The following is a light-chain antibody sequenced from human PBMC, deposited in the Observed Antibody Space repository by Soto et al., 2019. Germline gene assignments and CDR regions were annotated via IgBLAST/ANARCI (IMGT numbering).Light chain of an antibody. V-gene: IGLV1-40*01. CDR3: QSYDSSLSGYV. CDR1: SSNIGAGYD. Sequence: QSVLTQPPSVSGAPGQRVTISCTGSSSNIGAGYDVHWYQQLPGTAPKLPIYGNSNRPSGVPDRFSGSKSGTSASLAITGLEAEDEAEYYCQSYDSSLSGYVFGTGTKLTVL. J-gene: IGLJ1*01. CDR2: GNS.